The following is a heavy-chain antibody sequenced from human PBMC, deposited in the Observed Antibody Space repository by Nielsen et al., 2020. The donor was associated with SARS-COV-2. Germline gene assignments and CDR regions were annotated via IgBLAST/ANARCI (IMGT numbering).Heavy chain of an antibody. CDR3: ARLPLDYGDYYFDY. CDR2: IYYSGST. Sequence: SETLSLTCTVSGGSISSGGYYWSWIRQHPGKGLEWIGYIYYSGSTYYNPSLKSRVTISVDTSKNQFSLKLSSVTAADTAVYYCARLPLDYGDYYFDYWGQGTLVTVSS. V-gene: IGHV4-31*03. J-gene: IGHJ4*02. CDR1: GGSISSGGYY. D-gene: IGHD4-17*01.